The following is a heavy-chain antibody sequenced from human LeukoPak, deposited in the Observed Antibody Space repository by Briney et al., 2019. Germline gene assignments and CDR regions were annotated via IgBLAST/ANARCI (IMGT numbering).Heavy chain of an antibody. CDR2: ISSSGSTI. CDR1: GFTFRRFE. V-gene: IGHV3-48*03. Sequence: GGTLRLSCAPSGFTFRRFEMNGVRQASGKGLEWVSYISSSGSTIYYADSVKGRFTISRDNAKNSLYLQMNSLRAEDTAVYYCAELGITMIGGVWGKGTTVTISS. CDR3: AELGITMIGGV. D-gene: IGHD3-10*02. J-gene: IGHJ6*04.